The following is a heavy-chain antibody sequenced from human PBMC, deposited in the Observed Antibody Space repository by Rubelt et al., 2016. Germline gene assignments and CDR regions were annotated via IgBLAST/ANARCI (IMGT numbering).Heavy chain of an antibody. CDR3: ARRRRYSGSSYWYSDL. Sequence: QVQLQQWGAGLLKPSETLSLTCAVYGGSFSGYYWSWIRQPPGKGLEWIGEINHSGSTNYNPSLKSRVTISVDTSKNQFSLKLSSVTAADTAVYYCARRRRYSGSSYWYSDLWGRGTLVTVSS. J-gene: IGHJ2*01. D-gene: IGHD1-26*01. CDR1: GGSFSGYY. CDR2: INHSGST. V-gene: IGHV4-34*01.